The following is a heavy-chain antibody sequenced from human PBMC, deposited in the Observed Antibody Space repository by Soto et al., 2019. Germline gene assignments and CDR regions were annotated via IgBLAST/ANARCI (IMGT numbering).Heavy chain of an antibody. J-gene: IGHJ4*02. V-gene: IGHV4-38-2*02. CDR2: IYHSGST. CDR3: ARDGRGDYGDSKIDY. Sequence: SETLSLTCAVSGYSISSGYYWGWIRQPPGKGLEWIGSIYHSGSTYYNPSLKSRVTISVDTSKNQFSPKLSSVTAADTAVYYCARDGRGDYGDSKIDYWGQGTLVTVSS. CDR1: GYSISSGYY. D-gene: IGHD4-17*01.